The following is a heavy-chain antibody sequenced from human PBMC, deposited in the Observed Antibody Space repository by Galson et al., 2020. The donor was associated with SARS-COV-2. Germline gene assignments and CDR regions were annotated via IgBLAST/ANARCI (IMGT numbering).Heavy chain of an antibody. CDR2: IYYSGST. CDR3: AREHGGNSGAVYCYYYMDV. Sequence: SETLSLTCTVSGGSISSYYWSWIRQPPGKGLEWIGYIYYSGSTNYNPSLKSRVTISVDTSKNQFSLKLSSVTAADTAVYYCAREHGGNSGAVYCYYYMDVWGKGTTVTVSS. J-gene: IGHJ6*03. V-gene: IGHV4-59*01. CDR1: GGSISSYY. D-gene: IGHD2-21*02.